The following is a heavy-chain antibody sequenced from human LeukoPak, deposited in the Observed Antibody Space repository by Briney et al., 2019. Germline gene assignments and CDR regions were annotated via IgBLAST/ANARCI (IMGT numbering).Heavy chain of an antibody. Sequence: GESLKISCKGSGYSFTSYWIGWVRQMPGKGLEWMGIIYPGDSDTRYSPSFQGQVTISADKSISTAYLQWSSLKASDTAMYYCASSVRYYYDSSGYYSPTPLDYWGQGTLVTVSS. J-gene: IGHJ4*02. CDR3: ASSVRYYYDSSGYYSPTPLDY. CDR2: IYPGDSDT. D-gene: IGHD3-22*01. CDR1: GYSFTSYW. V-gene: IGHV5-51*01.